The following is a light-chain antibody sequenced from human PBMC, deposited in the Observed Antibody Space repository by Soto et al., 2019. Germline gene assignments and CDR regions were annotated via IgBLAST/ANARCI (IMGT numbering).Light chain of an antibody. V-gene: IGLV2-14*01. CDR3: ASYTTDSTYV. CDR2: DVT. J-gene: IGLJ1*01. CDR1: SSDVGGYNY. Sequence: QSALTQPASVSGSPGQSITISCTGTSSDVGGYNYVSWYQQHPGQAPRLMVYDVTNRASGVSDRFSVSKSGNTVSLTISGLQAEDEADYYCASYTTDSTYVFGTGTKVTVL.